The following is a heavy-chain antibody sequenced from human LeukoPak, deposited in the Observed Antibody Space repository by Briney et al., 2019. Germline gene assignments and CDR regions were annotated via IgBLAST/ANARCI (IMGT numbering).Heavy chain of an antibody. D-gene: IGHD3-16*01. CDR2: IIPIFGTA. J-gene: IGHJ4*02. CDR1: GGTFSTYV. CDR3: ARSPGGDPRGRLDH. Sequence: SVKVSCKASGGTFSTYVISWVRQAPGQGLEWMGEIIPIFGTANYAQKFQGRVTITADESTSTAYMEMSSLRSEDTAVYYCARSPGGDPRGRLDHWGQGTLVTVSS. V-gene: IGHV1-69*13.